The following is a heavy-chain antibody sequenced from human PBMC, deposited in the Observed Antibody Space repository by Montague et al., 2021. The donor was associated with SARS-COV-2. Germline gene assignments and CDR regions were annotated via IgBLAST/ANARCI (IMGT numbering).Heavy chain of an antibody. CDR3: ASGGGSGYCYYFDY. J-gene: IGHJ4*02. Sequence: SETLSLTCTVSGGSISSYYWNWIRQPPGKGLEWIGYIYYSGRTNYNPSLKSRVPISVDTSKNQFSLKLSSVTAADTAVYYCASGGGSGYCYYFDYWGQGSLVTVSS. V-gene: IGHV4-59*01. D-gene: IGHD3-22*01. CDR2: IYYSGRT. CDR1: GGSISSYY.